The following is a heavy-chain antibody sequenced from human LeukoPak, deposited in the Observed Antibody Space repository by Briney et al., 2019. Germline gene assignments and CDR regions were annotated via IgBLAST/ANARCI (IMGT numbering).Heavy chain of an antibody. CDR1: GGSISSYY. V-gene: IGHV4-59*01. Sequence: PSETLSLTCTVSGGSISSYYWSWIRQPPGKGLEWIGYIYYSGSTNYNPSLKSRVTISVDTSKNQFSLKLSSVTAADTAVYYCARGEEQGYGDDWGQGTLVTVSS. CDR3: ARGEEQGYGDD. D-gene: IGHD5-18*01. CDR2: IYYSGST. J-gene: IGHJ4*02.